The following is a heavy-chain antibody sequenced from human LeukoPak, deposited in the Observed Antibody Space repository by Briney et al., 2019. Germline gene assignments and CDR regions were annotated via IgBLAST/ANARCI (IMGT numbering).Heavy chain of an antibody. V-gene: IGHV1-2*02. CDR2: INPKTGAT. D-gene: IGHD3-22*01. CDR3: ARGRYYYDSSGYYLDAFDI. J-gene: IGHJ3*02. Sequence: ASVKVSCKASGYTFTDYYLHWVRQAPGQGLEWMGWINPKTGATNYAQKFQGRVTMTRDTSTSTVYMELSSLRSEDTAVYYCARGRYYYDSSGYYLDAFDIWGQGTMVTVSS. CDR1: GYTFTDYY.